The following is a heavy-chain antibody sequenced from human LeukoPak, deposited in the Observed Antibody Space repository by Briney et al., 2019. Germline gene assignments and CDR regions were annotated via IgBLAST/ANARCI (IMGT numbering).Heavy chain of an antibody. CDR1: GFIFSTYA. J-gene: IGHJ4*02. Sequence: GGSLRLSCTASGFIFSTYAMHWVRQAPGKGLDWVAVISYDGSNEYYADSVKGRFTISRDSSRNTLYLQMSSMRVDDTAVYFCARGRVRGLIQPFNYWGQGTLVTVSS. CDR3: ARGRVRGLIQPFNY. D-gene: IGHD3-10*01. V-gene: IGHV3-30*03. CDR2: ISYDGSNE.